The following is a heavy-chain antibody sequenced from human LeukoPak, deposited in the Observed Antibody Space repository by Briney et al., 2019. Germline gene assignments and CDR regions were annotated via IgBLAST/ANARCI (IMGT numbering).Heavy chain of an antibody. CDR3: ARATVWFGELLYDWFDP. CDR2: INAGNGNT. Sequence: ASVKVSCKASGYTFTSYAMHWVRQAPGQRLEWMGWINAGNGNTKYSQKFQGRVTITRDTSASTAYMELSSLRSEDTAVYYCARATVWFGELLYDWFDPWGQGTLVTVSS. J-gene: IGHJ5*02. D-gene: IGHD3-10*01. V-gene: IGHV1-3*01. CDR1: GYTFTSYA.